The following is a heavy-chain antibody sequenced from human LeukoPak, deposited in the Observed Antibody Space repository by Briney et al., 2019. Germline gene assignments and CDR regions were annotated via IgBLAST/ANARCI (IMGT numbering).Heavy chain of an antibody. CDR2: IFYTGNT. V-gene: IGHV4-39*01. CDR1: DGSISSSNYY. D-gene: IGHD1-14*01. Sequence: SETLSLTCTVSDGSISSSNYYWAWVRQPPGKGLEWIANIFYTGNTYYNPSLKSRVTISIDTSKNQFSLRLNSVTATDTAVYYCARLNKPGWFDPWGQGTLVTVSS. J-gene: IGHJ5*02. CDR3: ARLNKPGWFDP.